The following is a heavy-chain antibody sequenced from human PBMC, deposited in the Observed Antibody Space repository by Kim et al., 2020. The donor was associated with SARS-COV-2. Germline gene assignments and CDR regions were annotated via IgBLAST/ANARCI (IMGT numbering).Heavy chain of an antibody. Sequence: ASVKVSCKASGYTFTSYGISWVRQAPGQGLEWMGWISAYNGNTNYAQKLQGRVTMTTDTSTSTAYMELRSLRSDDTAVYYCARWSLRYFDWLEPSAADYWGQGTLVTVSS. V-gene: IGHV1-18*04. D-gene: IGHD3-9*01. J-gene: IGHJ4*02. CDR2: ISAYNGNT. CDR1: GYTFTSYG. CDR3: ARWSLRYFDWLEPSAADY.